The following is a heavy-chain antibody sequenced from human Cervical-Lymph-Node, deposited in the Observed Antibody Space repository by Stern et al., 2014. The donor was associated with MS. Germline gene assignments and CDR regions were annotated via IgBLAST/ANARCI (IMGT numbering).Heavy chain of an antibody. Sequence: VQLVESGAEVKKPGASVKVSCKASGYTFTSYAMHWVRQAPGQRLEWMGWINAGNGNTKYSQKFQGRVTITRDTSASTAYMELNSLRSEDTAVYYCARVFSGGSGPVYPIDYWGQGTLVTVSS. D-gene: IGHD2-15*01. CDR2: INAGNGNT. CDR3: ARVFSGGSGPVYPIDY. CDR1: GYTFTSYA. J-gene: IGHJ4*02. V-gene: IGHV1-3*01.